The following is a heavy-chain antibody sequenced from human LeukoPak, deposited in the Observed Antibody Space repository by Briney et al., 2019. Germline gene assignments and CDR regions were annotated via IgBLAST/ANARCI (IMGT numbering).Heavy chain of an antibody. V-gene: IGHV3-23*01. D-gene: IGHD6-19*01. CDR1: GFTFNSYW. CDR3: AKDGTGIAVAGPFDY. J-gene: IGHJ4*02. CDR2: ISGSGGST. Sequence: PGGSLRLSCAASGFTFNSYWMSWVRQAPGKGLEWVSAISGSGGSTYYADSVKGRFTISRDNSKNTLYLQMNSLRAEDTAVYYCAKDGTGIAVAGPFDYWGQGTLVTVSS.